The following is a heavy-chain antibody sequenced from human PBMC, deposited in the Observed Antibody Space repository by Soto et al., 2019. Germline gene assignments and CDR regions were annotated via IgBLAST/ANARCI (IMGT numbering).Heavy chain of an antibody. V-gene: IGHV1-46*01. D-gene: IGHD3-22*01. CDR1: GYTFTSYY. CDR3: ARVYYDSSGYYSGLSSNWFDP. J-gene: IGHJ5*02. Sequence: GASVKVSCKASGYTFTSYYMHWVRQAPGQGLEWMGIINPSGGSTSYAQKFQGRVTMTRDTSTSTVYMELSSLRSEDTAVYYCARVYYDSSGYYSGLSSNWFDPWGQGTLVTVSS. CDR2: INPSGGST.